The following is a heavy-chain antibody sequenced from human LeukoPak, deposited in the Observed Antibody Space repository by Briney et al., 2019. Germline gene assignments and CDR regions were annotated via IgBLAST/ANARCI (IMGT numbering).Heavy chain of an antibody. D-gene: IGHD2-2*01. J-gene: IGHJ6*03. CDR2: ISSSSSYI. Sequence: GGSLRLSCAASAFTFSSYSMNWVRQAPGKGLEWVSSISSSSSYIYYADSVKGRFTISRDNAKNSLYLQMNSLRAEDTAVYYCARDWALYRQHYYYMDVWGKGTTVTVSS. CDR3: ARDWALYRQHYYYMDV. V-gene: IGHV3-21*01. CDR1: AFTFSSYS.